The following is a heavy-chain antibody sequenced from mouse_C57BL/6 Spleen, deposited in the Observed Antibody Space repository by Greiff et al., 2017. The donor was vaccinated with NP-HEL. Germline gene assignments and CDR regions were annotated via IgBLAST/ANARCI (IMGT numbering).Heavy chain of an antibody. CDR3: AREGYGNPAWFAY. CDR2: IYPGDGDT. CDR1: GYAFSSYW. V-gene: IGHV1-80*01. J-gene: IGHJ3*01. Sequence: VKLQESGAELVKPGASVKISCKASGYAFSSYWMNWVKQRPGKGLEWIGQIYPGDGDTNYNGKFKGKATLTADKSSSTAYMQLSSLTSEDSAVYFCAREGYGNPAWFAYWGQGTLVTVSA. D-gene: IGHD2-1*01.